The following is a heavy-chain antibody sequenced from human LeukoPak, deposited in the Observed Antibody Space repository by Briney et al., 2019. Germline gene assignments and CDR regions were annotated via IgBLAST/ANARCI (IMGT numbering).Heavy chain of an antibody. CDR3: ARDDCSTTPCYAY. V-gene: IGHV3-33*01. D-gene: IGHD2-2*01. J-gene: IGHJ4*02. Sequence: PGGSLGLSCTTSGFTFTNYGINWVRQAPGKGLEWVAAIWYDGSKTSYTDSVKGRFTVSRDISKNTVCLQMNGLKAEDTAVYYCARDDCSTTPCYAYWGQGTLVTVSS. CDR1: GFTFTNYG. CDR2: IWYDGSKT.